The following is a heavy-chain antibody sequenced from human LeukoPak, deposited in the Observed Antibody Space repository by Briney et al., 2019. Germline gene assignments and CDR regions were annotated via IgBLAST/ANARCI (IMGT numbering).Heavy chain of an antibody. CDR2: IRSKAYGGTT. CDR3: TRDLCSSTSCYAPFDY. V-gene: IGHV3-49*04. J-gene: IGHJ4*02. CDR1: GFTFGDYA. D-gene: IGHD2-2*01. Sequence: GGSLRLSCTASGFTFGDYAMSWVRQAPGKGLEWVALIRSKAYGGTTEYAASVKGRFTISRDDSKCIAYLQMNSLKTEDTAVYYCTRDLCSSTSCYAPFDYWGQGTLVTVSS.